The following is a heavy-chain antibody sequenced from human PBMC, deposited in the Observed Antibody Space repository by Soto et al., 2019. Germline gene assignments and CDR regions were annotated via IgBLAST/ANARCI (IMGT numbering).Heavy chain of an antibody. J-gene: IGHJ6*02. Sequence: SETLSLTCTVSGGSISSGGYYWIWIRHHPGKGLEWIGYIYYSGSTYYNPSLKSRVTISVDTSKNQFSLKLSSVTAADTAVYYCASLGYSYGYYYYGMDVWGQGTTVTVSS. CDR3: ASLGYSYGYYYYGMDV. CDR2: IYYSGST. D-gene: IGHD5-18*01. V-gene: IGHV4-31*03. CDR1: GGSISSGGYY.